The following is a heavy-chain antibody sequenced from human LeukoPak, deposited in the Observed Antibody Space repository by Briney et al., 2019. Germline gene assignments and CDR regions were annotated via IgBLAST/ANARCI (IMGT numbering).Heavy chain of an antibody. D-gene: IGHD2-21*02. V-gene: IGHV3-64D*06. CDR3: VRRLPTTPHYYFDY. Sequence: GGSLRLSCSASGFTFSSYAMHRVRQAPGKGLEYVSAISSNGGSTYYADSVKGRFTISRDNSKNTLYLQMSSLRADDTAVYYCVRRLPTTPHYYFDYWGREPWSPSPQ. CDR1: GFTFSSYA. J-gene: IGHJ4*02. CDR2: ISSNGGST.